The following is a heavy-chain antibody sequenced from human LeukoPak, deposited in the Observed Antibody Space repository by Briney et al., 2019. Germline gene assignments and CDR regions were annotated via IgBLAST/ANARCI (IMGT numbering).Heavy chain of an antibody. CDR2: IYTSGST. D-gene: IGHD2-2*02. Sequence: SETLSLTCTVSGGSISSYYWSWIRQPAGKGLEWIGRIYTSGSTNYNPSLKSRVTMSVDTSKNQFSLKLSSVTAADTAVYYCARDGKELGYCSSTSCYKGYYMDVWAKGPRSPSP. CDR1: GGSISSYY. V-gene: IGHV4-4*07. J-gene: IGHJ6*03. CDR3: ARDGKELGYCSSTSCYKGYYMDV.